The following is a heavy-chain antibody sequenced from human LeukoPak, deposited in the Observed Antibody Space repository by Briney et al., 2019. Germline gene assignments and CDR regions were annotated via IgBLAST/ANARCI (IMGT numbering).Heavy chain of an antibody. V-gene: IGHV3-66*02. Sequence: GGSLRLSCAASGFTVSSNYMSWVRQAPGKGLEWVSVIYSGGSTYYADSVKGRFTISRDNSKNTLYLQMNSLKAEDTAVYYCARDIPRSSGWYGYWGQGTLVTVSS. CDR1: GFTVSSNY. CDR3: ARDIPRSSGWYGY. CDR2: IYSGGST. J-gene: IGHJ4*02. D-gene: IGHD6-19*01.